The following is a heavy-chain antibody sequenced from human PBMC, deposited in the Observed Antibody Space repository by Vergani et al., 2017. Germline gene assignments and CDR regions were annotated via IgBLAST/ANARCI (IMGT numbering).Heavy chain of an antibody. Sequence: EVQLLESGGGLVQPGGSLRLSCAASGFTFSSYAMSWVRQAPGKGLEWVSAISGSGGSTYYADSVKGRFTISRDNSKNTLYLQMNSLRAEDTAVYYCARDYCSGGSCYAKFWYYYYGMDVWGQGTTVIVSS. V-gene: IGHV3-23*01. CDR2: ISGSGGST. CDR3: ARDYCSGGSCYAKFWYYYYGMDV. CDR1: GFTFSSYA. J-gene: IGHJ6*02. D-gene: IGHD2-15*01.